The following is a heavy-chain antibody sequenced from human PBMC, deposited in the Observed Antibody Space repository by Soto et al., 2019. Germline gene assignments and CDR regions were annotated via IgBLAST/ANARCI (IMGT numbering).Heavy chain of an antibody. CDR3: ARVPGP. J-gene: IGHJ5*02. CDR2: IYHSGST. CDR1: GGSSRSGGYS. Sequence: PSESLSLTGAVSGGSSRSGGYSWSWIRQPPGKGLEWIGYIYHSGSTYYNPSLKSRVTISVDRSKNQFSLKLSSVTAADTAVYYCARVPGPWGQGTLVTVSS. V-gene: IGHV4-30-2*01.